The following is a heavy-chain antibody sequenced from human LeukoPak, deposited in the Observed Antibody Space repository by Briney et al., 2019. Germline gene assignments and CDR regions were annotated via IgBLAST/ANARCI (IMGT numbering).Heavy chain of an antibody. J-gene: IGHJ4*02. CDR1: GFTFINYA. V-gene: IGHV3-23*01. Sequence: GGSLRLSCADSGFTFINYAMSWARQAPGKGLEWVSAISGSGGSTYYADSVKGRFTISRDNSKNTLYLQMNSLRAEDTAVYYCTKGTIWLPLDHWRQGTLVTVSS. CDR3: TKGTIWLPLDH. D-gene: IGHD5-18*01. CDR2: ISGSGGST.